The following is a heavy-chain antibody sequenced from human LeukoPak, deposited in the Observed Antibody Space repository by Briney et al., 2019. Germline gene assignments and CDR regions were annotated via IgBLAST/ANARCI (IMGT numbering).Heavy chain of an antibody. V-gene: IGHV3-23*01. CDR1: GSTFSSYA. CDR2: ISGSGGST. CDR3: AKNQDLYVNTAKGY. J-gene: IGHJ4*02. Sequence: GGSLRLSCAASGSTFSSYAMSWVRQAPGKGLEWVSVISGSGGSTYYADSVKGRFTISRDNSKNTLYLQMNSLRAEDTAIYYCAKNQDLYVNTAKGYWGQGTLVTVSS. D-gene: IGHD5-18*01.